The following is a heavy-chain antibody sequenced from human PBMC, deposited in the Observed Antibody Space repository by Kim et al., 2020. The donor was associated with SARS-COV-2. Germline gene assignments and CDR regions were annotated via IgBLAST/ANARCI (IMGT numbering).Heavy chain of an antibody. Sequence: YADSVKGRFTISRDNAKNSLYLQMNSLRAEDTAVYYCARVKTFGGVRLDYWGQGTLVTVSS. CDR3: ARVKTFGGVRLDY. V-gene: IGHV3-48*03. J-gene: IGHJ4*02. D-gene: IGHD3-16*01.